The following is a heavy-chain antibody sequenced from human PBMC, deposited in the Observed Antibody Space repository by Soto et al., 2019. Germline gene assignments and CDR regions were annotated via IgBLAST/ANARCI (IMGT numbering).Heavy chain of an antibody. J-gene: IGHJ1*01. CDR2: VYWDDTK. D-gene: IGHD6-13*01. CDR1: GFSLNTLGVG. CDR3: ARSGDRQHLGH. Sequence: QITLKESGPTLVKPTQTLTLTCTFSGFSLNTLGVGVGWIRQPPGKALEWLALVYWDDTKHYSPYLKSRLTITKDTSKYLVFLIMTNMNPVDTATYYCARSGDRQHLGHLGQGALVTVSS. V-gene: IGHV2-5*02.